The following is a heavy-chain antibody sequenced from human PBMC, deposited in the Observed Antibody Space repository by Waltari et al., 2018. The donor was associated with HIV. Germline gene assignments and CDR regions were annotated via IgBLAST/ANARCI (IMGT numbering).Heavy chain of an antibody. CDR3: AREGAHFSSSWYNWFDP. D-gene: IGHD6-13*01. CDR1: GYTFTGYY. CDR2: INPTSGGT. V-gene: IGHV1-2*02. J-gene: IGHJ5*02. Sequence: QVQLVQSGAEVKKPGASVKVSCKASGYTFTGYYMHWVRQAPGQGLEWMGWINPTSGGTNYAQKCQGRVTMTRDTSISTAYMELSRLRSDDTAVYYCAREGAHFSSSWYNWFDPWGQGTLFTVSS.